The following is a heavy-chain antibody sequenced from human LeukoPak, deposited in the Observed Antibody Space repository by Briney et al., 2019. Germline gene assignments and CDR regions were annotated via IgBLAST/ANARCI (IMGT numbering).Heavy chain of an antibody. CDR2: INPNSGDT. J-gene: IGHJ4*02. CDR1: GYTLTGYY. V-gene: IGHV1-2*02. CDR3: AREEGSYPESLDY. D-gene: IGHD1-26*01. Sequence: ASVKVSCKASGYTLTGYYIHWVRQAPGQGLEWMGWINPNSGDTNYAQKFQGRVTMTRDTSISTAYMELNRLTSDDTAVYYCAREEGSYPESLDYWGQGTLVTVSS.